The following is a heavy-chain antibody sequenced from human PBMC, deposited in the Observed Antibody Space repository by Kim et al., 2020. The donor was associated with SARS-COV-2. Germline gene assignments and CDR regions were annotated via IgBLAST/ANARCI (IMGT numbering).Heavy chain of an antibody. Sequence: GGSLRLSCAASGFTFSSYSMNWVRQAPGKGLEWVSSISSSSSYIYYADSVKGRFTIPRDNAKNSLYLQMNSLRAEDTAVYYCARDLGADYYGSGSYPGDFDYWGQGTLVTVSS. CDR3: ARDLGADYYGSGSYPGDFDY. CDR1: GFTFSSYS. CDR2: ISSSSSYI. D-gene: IGHD3-10*01. J-gene: IGHJ4*02. V-gene: IGHV3-21*01.